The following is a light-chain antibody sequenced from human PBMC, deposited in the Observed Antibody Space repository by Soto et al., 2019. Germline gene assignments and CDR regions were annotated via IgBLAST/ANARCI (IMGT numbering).Light chain of an antibody. CDR2: DAS. Sequence: DIQMTQYPSTLSASVGDRVTITCRASQSISSWLAWNQQKPGKAPKLLIYDASSLESGVPSRFSGSGSGTEFTLTISSLQPDDFATYYCQQYNSYSGTFGQGTKVEIK. V-gene: IGKV1-5*01. CDR3: QQYNSYSGT. J-gene: IGKJ1*01. CDR1: QSISSW.